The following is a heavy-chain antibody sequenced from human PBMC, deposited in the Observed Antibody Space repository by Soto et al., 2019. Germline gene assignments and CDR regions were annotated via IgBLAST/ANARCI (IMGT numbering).Heavy chain of an antibody. CDR2: IHHSGST. CDR1: GGSFDGYY. J-gene: IGHJ4*02. D-gene: IGHD3-3*01. V-gene: IGHV4-34*01. Sequence: SGTLSLTCALYGGSFDGYYWSWIRQSPGKGLEWIGEIHHSGSTKYNPSLKSRVSLSVDTSTKQFSLKMTSMTAADRGVYYCARGGDSWRGYRFWGQGTPVTVSA. CDR3: ARGGDSWRGYRF.